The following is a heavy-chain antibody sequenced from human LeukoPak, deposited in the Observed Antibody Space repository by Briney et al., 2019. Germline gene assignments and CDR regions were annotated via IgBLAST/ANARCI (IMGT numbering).Heavy chain of an antibody. D-gene: IGHD3-10*02. CDR1: GFTFSDYD. CDR2: ISSSGSTI. CDR3: AQLGITMIGGV. V-gene: IGHV3-11*04. Sequence: PGGSLRLSCAASGFTFSDYDMSWVRQAPGKGLEWVSYISSSGSTIYYADSVKGRFTISGDNAKKSLYLQMNSLGAEDTAVYYCAQLGITMIGGVWGKGPTVTISS. J-gene: IGHJ6*04.